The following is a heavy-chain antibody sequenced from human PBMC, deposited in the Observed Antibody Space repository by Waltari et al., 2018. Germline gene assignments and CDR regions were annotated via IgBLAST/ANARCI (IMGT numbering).Heavy chain of an antibody. CDR3: AREENYDFAMDV. CDR1: GFLFSSYW. Sequence: EVQLVESGGGSVQPGGSLRLSCTGSGFLFSSYWMHWVRQGQGEGMVCVERINGDGSSTTYADSVQGRFTTTRDNAKSTLYLEMNSLKSEDTGVYYCAREENYDFAMDVWGQGTTVTVSS. CDR2: INGDGSST. J-gene: IGHJ6*02. D-gene: IGHD1-7*01. V-gene: IGHV3-74*01.